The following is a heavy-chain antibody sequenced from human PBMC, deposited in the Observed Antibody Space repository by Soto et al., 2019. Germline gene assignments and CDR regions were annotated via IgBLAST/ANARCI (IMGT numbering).Heavy chain of an antibody. CDR1: GFTFSSYE. D-gene: IGHD1-7*01. Sequence: PGGSLRLSCAASGFTFSSYEMNWVRQAPGKGLEWVSYISSSGSTIYYADSVKGRFTISRDNAKNSLYLQMNSLRAEDTAVYYCARSLGTTSYYYYGMDVWGQGTTVTVSS. V-gene: IGHV3-48*03. CDR2: ISSSGSTI. CDR3: ARSLGTTSYYYYGMDV. J-gene: IGHJ6*02.